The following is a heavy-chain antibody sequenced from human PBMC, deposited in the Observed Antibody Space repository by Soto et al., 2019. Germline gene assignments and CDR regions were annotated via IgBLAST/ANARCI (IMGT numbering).Heavy chain of an antibody. CDR1: GGSFSGYY. CDR2: INHSGST. J-gene: IGHJ6*02. Sequence: SETLSLTCAVYGGSFSGYYWSWIRQPPGKGLEWIGEINHSGSTNYNPSLKSRVTISVDTSKNQFSLKLSSVTAADTAVYYCARGQSEGDYYYGMDVWGQGTTVTVSS. CDR3: ARGQSEGDYYYGMDV. V-gene: IGHV4-34*01.